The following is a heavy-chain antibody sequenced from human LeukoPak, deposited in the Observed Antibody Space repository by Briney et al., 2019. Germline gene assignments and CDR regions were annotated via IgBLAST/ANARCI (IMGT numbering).Heavy chain of an antibody. CDR1: GFTFSSHD. J-gene: IGHJ4*02. Sequence: PGGSLRLSCAASGFTFSSHDMHWVRQAPGKGLEWVSSISTSSSYIYYADSMKGRFTISRDNAKNSLYLQMNSLRAEDTAVYYCARVEGNIVTTTEGYFDYWGQGTLVTVSS. CDR3: ARVEGNIVTTTEGYFDY. D-gene: IGHD5-12*01. CDR2: ISTSSSYI. V-gene: IGHV3-21*01.